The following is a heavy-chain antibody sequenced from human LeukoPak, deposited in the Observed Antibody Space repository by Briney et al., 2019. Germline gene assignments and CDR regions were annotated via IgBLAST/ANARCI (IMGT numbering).Heavy chain of an antibody. Sequence: SETLSLTCTVSGGSISSSSYYWGWIRQPPGKGLGWIGSIYYSGSTYYNPSLKSRVTISVDTSKNQFSLKLSSVTAADTAVYYCARGVDDYWGQGTLVTVSS. V-gene: IGHV4-39*07. J-gene: IGHJ4*02. CDR1: GGSISSSSYY. CDR2: IYYSGST. CDR3: ARGVDDY.